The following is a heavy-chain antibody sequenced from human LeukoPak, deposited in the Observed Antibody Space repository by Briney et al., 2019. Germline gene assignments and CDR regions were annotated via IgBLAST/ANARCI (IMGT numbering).Heavy chain of an antibody. CDR3: ARGVFSGGYGDYEVDY. J-gene: IGHJ4*02. CDR1: GYTFTSYD. Sequence: ASVKVSCKASGYTFTSYDINWVRQATGQGLEWMGWMNPNSGNTGYAQKFQGRVTMTRNTSISTAYMELSSLRSEDTAVYYCARGVFSGGYGDYEVDYWGQGTLVTVSS. D-gene: IGHD4-17*01. CDR2: MNPNSGNT. V-gene: IGHV1-8*01.